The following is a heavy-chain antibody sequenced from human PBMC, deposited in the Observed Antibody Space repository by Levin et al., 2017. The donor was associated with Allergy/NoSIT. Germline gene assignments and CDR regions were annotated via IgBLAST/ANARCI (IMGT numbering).Heavy chain of an antibody. Sequence: LRLSCVISGDSVSSNSVAWHWIRQSPSRGPEWLGRTYYRSKWYNDYAVSVKSRITINPDTSKNHFSLQLNSVTPEDTAVYYCARSRNGYRRFDYWGQGTLVTVSS. J-gene: IGHJ4*02. CDR1: GDSVSSNSVA. D-gene: IGHD3-22*01. CDR2: TYYRSKWYN. V-gene: IGHV6-1*01. CDR3: ARSRNGYRRFDY.